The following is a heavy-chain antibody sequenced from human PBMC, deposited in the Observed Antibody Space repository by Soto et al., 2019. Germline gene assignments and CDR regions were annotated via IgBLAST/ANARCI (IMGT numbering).Heavy chain of an antibody. CDR3: AHSHRSGYDLYYYYYGMDV. CDR1: GFSLSTSGVG. Sequence: QITLKESGPTLVKPTQTLTLTCTFSGFSLSTSGVGVGWIRQPPGKALEWLALIYWKDDKRYSPSLKSRLTITKDTSKNQVVLTMTNMDPVDTATYYCAHSHRSGYDLYYYYYGMDVWGQGTTVTVSS. D-gene: IGHD5-12*01. V-gene: IGHV2-5*01. J-gene: IGHJ6*02. CDR2: IYWKDDK.